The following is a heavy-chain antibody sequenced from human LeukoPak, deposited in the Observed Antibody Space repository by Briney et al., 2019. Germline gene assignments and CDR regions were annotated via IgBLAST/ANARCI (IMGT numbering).Heavy chain of an antibody. Sequence: ASVKVSCKASGYSFIDFDINWVRQATGQGLEWMGRMSPNTGRTDYAQKFQGRLTITRDTSINTVYIELRSLRSDDTAVYYCARGFVDYWSGYYRRDWFDPWGQGTLVTVSS. V-gene: IGHV1-8*03. CDR1: GYSFIDFD. CDR3: ARGFVDYWSGYYRRDWFDP. CDR2: MSPNTGRT. J-gene: IGHJ5*02. D-gene: IGHD3-3*01.